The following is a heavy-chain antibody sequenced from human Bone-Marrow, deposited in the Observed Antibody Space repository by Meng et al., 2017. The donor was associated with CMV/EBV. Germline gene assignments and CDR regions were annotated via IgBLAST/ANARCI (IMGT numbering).Heavy chain of an antibody. V-gene: IGHV3-30*02. CDR2: IRYDGSNK. CDR3: ARDGAATYGMDV. D-gene: IGHD6-13*01. J-gene: IGHJ6*02. Sequence: GESLKISCAASGFTFSSYGMHWVRQAPGKGLEWVAFIRYDGSNKYYADSVKGRFTISRDNSKNTLYLQMNSLRAEDTAVYYCARDGAATYGMDVWGQGTTVTVSS. CDR1: GFTFSSYG.